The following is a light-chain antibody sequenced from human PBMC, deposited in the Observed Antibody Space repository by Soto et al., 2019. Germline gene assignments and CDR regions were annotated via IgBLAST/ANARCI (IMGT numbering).Light chain of an antibody. J-gene: IGKJ2*01. CDR3: QQYGSSPPFT. V-gene: IGKV3-20*01. Sequence: EIVLTQSPDTLSLSPGERATLSCRTSQSVSSTYLGWYQQKPGQAPRLLVYGASSRATGIPDRFSGSGSGTDFTLTISRLEPEDFAVYYCQQYGSSPPFTFGQGIKLEIK. CDR2: GAS. CDR1: QSVSSTY.